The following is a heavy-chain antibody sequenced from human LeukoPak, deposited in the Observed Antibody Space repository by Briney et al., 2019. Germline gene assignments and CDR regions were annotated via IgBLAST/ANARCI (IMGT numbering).Heavy chain of an antibody. CDR2: INPNSGGT. CDR3: ARDCSDILTGYSPYYYYYYMDV. V-gene: IGHV1-2*02. CDR1: GYTFTSYY. J-gene: IGHJ6*03. Sequence: ASVKVSCKASGYTFTSYYMHWVRQAPGQGLEWMGWINPNSGGTNYAQKFQGRVTMTRDTSISTAYMELSRLRSDDTAVYYCARDCSDILTGYSPYYYYYYMDVWGKGTTVTISS. D-gene: IGHD3-9*01.